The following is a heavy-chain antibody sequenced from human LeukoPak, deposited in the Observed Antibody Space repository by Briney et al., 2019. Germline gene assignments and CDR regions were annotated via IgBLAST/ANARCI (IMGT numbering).Heavy chain of an antibody. J-gene: IGHJ4*02. Sequence: KPSETLSLTCAVYGGSFSGYYWSWIRRPPGKGLEWIGEINHSGSTNYNPSLKSRVTISVDTSKNQFSLKLSSVTAADTAVYYCARHRYYYDSSGYCFDYWGQGTLVTVSS. CDR1: GGSFSGYY. D-gene: IGHD3-22*01. CDR2: INHSGST. V-gene: IGHV4-34*01. CDR3: ARHRYYYDSSGYCFDY.